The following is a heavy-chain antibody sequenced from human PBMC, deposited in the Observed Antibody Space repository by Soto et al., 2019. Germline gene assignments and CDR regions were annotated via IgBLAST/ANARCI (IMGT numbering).Heavy chain of an antibody. V-gene: IGHV4-59*01. D-gene: IGHD3-10*02. Sequence: QVQLQESGPGLVKPSETLSLTCTVSGGSISCYYWSWIRQPPGKGLEWIGFIFYSGSTSYNPSLKSRVTISIDTSEYQFSLKLNSVTAADTAVYYCASMIGDPVLSFDSWGQGTLVAVSS. J-gene: IGHJ5*01. CDR1: GGSISCYY. CDR2: IFYSGST. CDR3: ASMIGDPVLSFDS.